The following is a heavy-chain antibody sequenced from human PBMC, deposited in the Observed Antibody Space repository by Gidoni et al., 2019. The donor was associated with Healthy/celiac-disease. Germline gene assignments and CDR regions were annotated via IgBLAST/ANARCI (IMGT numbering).Heavy chain of an antibody. D-gene: IGHD5-12*01. Sequence: VQLVESGGGLVQPGGSLRLSCAASVFTFTSYDISWVRQAPGKGLEWVSAIGGSGDHKNYAESVKGRFTISRDNSKNTLYLQMNSLRAEDTAVYYCVLGDGYNYPFEYWGQGTLVTVSS. V-gene: IGHV3-23*04. CDR3: VLGDGYNYPFEY. J-gene: IGHJ4*02. CDR2: IGGSGDHK. CDR1: VFTFTSYD.